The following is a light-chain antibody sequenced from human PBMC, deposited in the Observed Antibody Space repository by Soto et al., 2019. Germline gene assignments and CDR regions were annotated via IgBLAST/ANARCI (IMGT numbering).Light chain of an antibody. CDR1: QTVNNNY. CDR3: QVYGMSPNT. J-gene: IGKJ1*01. CDR2: DAS. V-gene: IGKV3-20*01. Sequence: EIVLTQSPGTLSLSPGERATLSCRASQTVNNNYLAWYQQKPGQAPRLLLFDASTRATGIPDRFSGSGSGTDFTLTISRLEPEDFAVYYCQVYGMSPNTFGQGTKVAIK.